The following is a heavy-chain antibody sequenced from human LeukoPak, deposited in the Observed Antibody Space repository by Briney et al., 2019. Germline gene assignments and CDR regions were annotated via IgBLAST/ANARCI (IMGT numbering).Heavy chain of an antibody. Sequence: ASVKVSCKASGYTFTSYGISWVRQAPGQGLEWMGWISAYNGNTNYAQKLQGRVTMTTDTSTSTAYMELRSLGSDDTAVYYCARVPYGAFDFWSGYHPPVFDYWGQGTLVIVSS. V-gene: IGHV1-18*01. CDR3: ARVPYGAFDFWSGYHPPVFDY. CDR2: ISAYNGNT. D-gene: IGHD3-3*01. CDR1: GYTFTSYG. J-gene: IGHJ4*02.